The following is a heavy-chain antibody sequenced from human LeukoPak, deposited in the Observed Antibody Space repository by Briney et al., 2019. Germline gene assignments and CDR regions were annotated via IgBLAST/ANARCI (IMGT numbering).Heavy chain of an antibody. Sequence: SVKVPCKAPEGTFSSYAISWVRQAPGQGLEWMGGIIPIFGTANYAQKFQGRVTITTDESTSTAYMELSSLRSEDTAVYYCAVTMVRGVITRYYFDYWGQGTLVTASS. CDR2: IIPIFGTA. V-gene: IGHV1-69*05. CDR1: EGTFSSYA. CDR3: AVTMVRGVITRYYFDY. J-gene: IGHJ4*02. D-gene: IGHD3-10*01.